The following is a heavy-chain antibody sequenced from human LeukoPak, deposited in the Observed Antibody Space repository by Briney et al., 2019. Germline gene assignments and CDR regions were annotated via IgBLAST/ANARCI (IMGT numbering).Heavy chain of an antibody. V-gene: IGHV3-48*01. CDR2: ISTTSGTI. CDR3: ARGGYGDYHLDS. D-gene: IGHD4-17*01. J-gene: IGHJ4*02. CDR1: GFTFSIYS. Sequence: PGGSLRLSCAASGFTFSIYSMNWVRQAPGKGPEWVSYISTTSGTIYYADSVKGRFTISRDNAKNTLHLEMNNLRAADTAVYYCARGGYGDYHLDSWGQGTLVTVSS.